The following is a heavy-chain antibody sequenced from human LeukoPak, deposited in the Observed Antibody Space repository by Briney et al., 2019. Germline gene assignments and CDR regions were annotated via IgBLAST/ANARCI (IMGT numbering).Heavy chain of an antibody. V-gene: IGHV3-30*03. J-gene: IGHJ2*01. CDR3: ARGDDSYWYFDL. D-gene: IGHD3-9*01. Sequence: GRSLRLSCAASGFTFSSYGMHWVRQAPGKGLEWVAVISYDGSNKYYADSVKGRFTISRDNSKNTLYLQMNSLRSEDTAVYYCARGDDSYWYFDLWGRGTLVTVSS. CDR1: GFTFSSYG. CDR2: ISYDGSNK.